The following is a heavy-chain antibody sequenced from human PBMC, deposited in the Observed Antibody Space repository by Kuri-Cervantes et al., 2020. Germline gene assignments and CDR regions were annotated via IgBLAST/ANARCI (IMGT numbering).Heavy chain of an antibody. D-gene: IGHD6-13*01. CDR3: ARGAYSSSWYGGYFDY. CDR1: GFTFSSYA. V-gene: IGHV3-30-3*01. Sequence: GGSLRLSCAASGFTFSSYAMHWVRQAPGKGLEWVAVISYDGSNRYYADSVKGRFTISRDNAKNSLYLQMNSLRAEDTAVYDCARGAYSSSWYGGYFDYWGQGTLVTVSS. CDR2: ISYDGSNR. J-gene: IGHJ4*02.